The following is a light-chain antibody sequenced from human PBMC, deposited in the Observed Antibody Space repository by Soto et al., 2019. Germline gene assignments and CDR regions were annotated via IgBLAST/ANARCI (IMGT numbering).Light chain of an antibody. Sequence: DIQMPQSPSTLSASVGDRVTVTCRASQSISSSLAWYQQKPGKAPNLLIYDASSLESWVPSRFSGSGSGTEFTLTISSLQPDDFATYYCQQYNSYSWTFGQGTKVEIK. V-gene: IGKV1-5*01. J-gene: IGKJ1*01. CDR2: DAS. CDR3: QQYNSYSWT. CDR1: QSISSS.